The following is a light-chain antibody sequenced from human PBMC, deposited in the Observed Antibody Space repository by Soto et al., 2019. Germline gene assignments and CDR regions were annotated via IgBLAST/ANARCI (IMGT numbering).Light chain of an antibody. CDR3: QHRTNWPPRVS. CDR1: QSISSY. J-gene: IGKJ3*01. Sequence: EVVLTQSPATLSLSPGERATLSCRASQSISSYLAWFQQKPGQAPRLLIYDASNRATGIPARFSGSGSGTDFTLTISSLEPEDFAVYCCQHRTNWPPRVSFGPGTTVYIK. V-gene: IGKV3-11*01. CDR2: DAS.